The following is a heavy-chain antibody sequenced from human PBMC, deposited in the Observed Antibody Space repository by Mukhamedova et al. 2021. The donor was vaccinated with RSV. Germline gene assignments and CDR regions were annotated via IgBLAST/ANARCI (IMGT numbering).Heavy chain of an antibody. V-gene: IGHV3-11*05. D-gene: IGHD3-10*01. Sequence: YMSWIRQAPGKGLEWVSYISSSSSYTNYADSVKGRFTIARDNAKNSLYLQMNSLRAEDTAMYYCARVSYGSGSYYFGYWGQGTLVIVTS. CDR3: ARVSYGSGSYYFGY. CDR2: ISSSSSYT. J-gene: IGHJ4*02. CDR1: Y.